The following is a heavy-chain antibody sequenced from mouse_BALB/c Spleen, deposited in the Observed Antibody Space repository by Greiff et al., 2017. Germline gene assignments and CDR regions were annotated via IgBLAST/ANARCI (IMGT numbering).Heavy chain of an antibody. J-gene: IGHJ2*01. D-gene: IGHD2-2*01. CDR1: GYSITSDYA. CDR2: ISYSGST. Sequence: VQLQQSGPGLVKPSQSLSLTCTVTGYSITSDYAWNWIRQFPGNKLEWMGYISYSGSTSYNPSLKSRISITRDTSKNQFFLQLNSVTTEDTATYYCARYGYDFDYWGQGTTLTVSS. CDR3: ARYGYDFDY. V-gene: IGHV3-2*02.